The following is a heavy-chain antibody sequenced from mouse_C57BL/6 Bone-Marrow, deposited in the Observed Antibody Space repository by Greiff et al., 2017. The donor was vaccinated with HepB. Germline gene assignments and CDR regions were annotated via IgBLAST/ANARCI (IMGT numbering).Heavy chain of an antibody. V-gene: IGHV4-1*01. CDR1: GIDFSRYW. Sequence: VQLQQSGGGLVQPGGSLKLSCAASGIDFSRYWMSWVRRAPGKGLEWIGEINPDSSTINYAPSLKDKFIISRDNAKNTLYLQMSKVRSEDTALYYCARRPLTGTKYYAMDYWGQGTSVTVSS. J-gene: IGHJ4*01. CDR3: ARRPLTGTKYYAMDY. CDR2: INPDSSTI. D-gene: IGHD4-1*01.